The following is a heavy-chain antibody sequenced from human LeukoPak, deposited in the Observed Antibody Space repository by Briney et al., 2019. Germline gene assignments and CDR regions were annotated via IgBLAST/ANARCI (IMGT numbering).Heavy chain of an antibody. CDR3: ARGYSSGWTPYYYYYYMDV. CDR2: IYYSGST. Sequence: SETLSLTCTVSGGSISSSSYYWGWIRQPPGKGLEWIGSIYYSGSTYYNPSLKSRVTISVDTSKNQFSLKLSSVTAADTAVYYCARGYSSGWTPYYYYYYMDVWGKGTTVTASS. CDR1: GGSISSSSYY. D-gene: IGHD6-19*01. J-gene: IGHJ6*03. V-gene: IGHV4-39*07.